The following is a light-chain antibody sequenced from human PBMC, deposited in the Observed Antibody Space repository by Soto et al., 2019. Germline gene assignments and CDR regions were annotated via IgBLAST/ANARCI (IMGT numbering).Light chain of an antibody. CDR3: SSYTSSSIVV. J-gene: IGLJ2*01. CDR1: SSDVGGYNY. V-gene: IGLV2-14*01. CDR2: DVS. Sequence: QSVLTQPASVSGSPGQSITISCTGTSSDVGGYNYVSWYQQHPGKAPNLMIYDVSNQPSGVSNRFSGSKSGNTASLTISGLQAEDEADYYCSSYTSSSIVVFGGGTKLTVL.